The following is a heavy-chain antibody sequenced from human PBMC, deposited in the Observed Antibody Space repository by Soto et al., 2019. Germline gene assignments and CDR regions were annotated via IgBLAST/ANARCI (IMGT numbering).Heavy chain of an antibody. CDR3: ARGRGRYSSGWSWFDP. V-gene: IGHV4-4*02. CDR2: IFQSGST. J-gene: IGHJ5*02. Sequence: SETLSLTCGVSGGTIRSPDWWTWVRQPPGKGLEWIGEIFQSGSTNYTPFLESRVTISVDKSNNQFSLTLTSVTAADTAVYFCARGRGRYSSGWSWFDPWGQGILVTVSS. CDR1: GGTIRSPDW. D-gene: IGHD6-19*01.